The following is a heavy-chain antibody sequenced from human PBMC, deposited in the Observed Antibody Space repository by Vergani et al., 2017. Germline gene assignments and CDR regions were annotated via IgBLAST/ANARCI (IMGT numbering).Heavy chain of an antibody. Sequence: ELQLVESGGGLVQPGGSLRLSCAASGSTVSGNYMTWVRQAPGKGLEWVASISGSSSYVFYRDSVEGRFTTTRDNAKKSVYLQMNSLRAEDTAMYFCARGLWDCTHIRCSPPSYWGQGTQVTVSS. CDR3: ARGLWDCTHIRCSPPSY. V-gene: IGHV3-21*01. CDR2: ISGSSSYV. CDR1: GSTVSGNY. D-gene: IGHD2-8*01. J-gene: IGHJ4*02.